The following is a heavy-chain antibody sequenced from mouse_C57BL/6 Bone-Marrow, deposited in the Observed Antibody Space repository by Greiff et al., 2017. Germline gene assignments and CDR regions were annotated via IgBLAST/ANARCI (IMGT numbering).Heavy chain of an antibody. CDR3: ARGRIYYYGPDWFAY. CDR2: INPNYGTT. J-gene: IGHJ3*01. Sequence: EVQLKESGPELVKPGASVKISCKASGYSFTDYNMNWVKQSNGKSLEWIGVINPNYGTTSYNQKFKGKATLTVDQSSSTAYMQLNSLTSEDSAVYYCARGRIYYYGPDWFAYWGQGTLVTVSA. D-gene: IGHD1-1*01. CDR1: GYSFTDYN. V-gene: IGHV1-39*01.